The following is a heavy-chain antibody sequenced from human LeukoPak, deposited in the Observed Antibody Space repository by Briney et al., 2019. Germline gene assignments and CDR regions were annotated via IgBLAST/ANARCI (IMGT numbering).Heavy chain of an antibody. J-gene: IGHJ4*02. CDR1: GYTFTRFY. Sequence: ASVKVSCKASGYTFTRFYMTWVRQAPGPGLEWMGIINPSGGSTSYAQKFQGRVTMTRDTSTNTVYMELSSLRSEDTAVYYCARGPIWFGNYWGQGTLVTVSS. V-gene: IGHV1-46*01. CDR3: ARGPIWFGNY. CDR2: INPSGGST. D-gene: IGHD3-10*01.